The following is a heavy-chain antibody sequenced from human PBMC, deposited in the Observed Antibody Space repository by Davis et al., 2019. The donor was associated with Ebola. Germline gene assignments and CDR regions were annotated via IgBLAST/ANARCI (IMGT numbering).Heavy chain of an antibody. J-gene: IGHJ6*02. CDR1: GGTFSSYA. CDR2: IIPIFGTA. V-gene: IGHV1-69*13. CDR3: ARDQRRLELVYYYGMDV. D-gene: IGHD1-7*01. Sequence: AASVKVSCKASGGTFSSYAISWVRQAPGQGLEWMGGIIPIFGTANYAQKFQGRVTITADESTSTAYMELSSLRSEDTAVYYCARDQRRLELVYYYGMDVWGQGTTVTVSS.